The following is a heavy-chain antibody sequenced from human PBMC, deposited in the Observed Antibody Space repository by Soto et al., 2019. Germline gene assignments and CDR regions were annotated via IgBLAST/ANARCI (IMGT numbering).Heavy chain of an antibody. CDR1: GDSISSTNW. D-gene: IGHD6-19*01. CDR2: LYHGGST. V-gene: IGHV4-4*01. CDR3: AREKSHMGISVAGLDY. J-gene: IGHJ4*02. Sequence: QVQLQESGPGLVKPSGTLFLTCAVSGDSISSTNWWRWVRQSPGKGLEWIGELYHGGSTNYAPSLRGPSTISVKKSDNQFSLMLTSVTGADTAVYCCAREKSHMGISVAGLDYWGQGTLVSVSS.